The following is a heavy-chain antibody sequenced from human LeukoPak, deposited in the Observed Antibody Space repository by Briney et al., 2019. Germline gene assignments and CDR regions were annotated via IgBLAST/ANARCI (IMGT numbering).Heavy chain of an antibody. J-gene: IGHJ4*02. V-gene: IGHV1-8*01. D-gene: IGHD2-15*01. Sequence: ASVKVSCKASGYTFTSYDINWVRQATGQGLEWMGSMDPNSGNTGYAQKFQGRVTMATDTSISTAYMELSSLTSEDTAVYYCARGGGYCSGGSCPYYFDYWGQGTLVTVSS. CDR3: ARGGGYCSGGSCPYYFDY. CDR2: MDPNSGNT. CDR1: GYTFTSYD.